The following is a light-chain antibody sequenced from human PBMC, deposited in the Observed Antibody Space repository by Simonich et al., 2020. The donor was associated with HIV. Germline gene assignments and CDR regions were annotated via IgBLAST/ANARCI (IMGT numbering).Light chain of an antibody. Sequence: DIVMTQSLDSLAVSLGERATINCKSSQSVLYSSNNKNYLAWYQQKPGQPPKLLIYWASTRESGVPDRFSGSGSGTDFTLTISSLQAEDVAVYYCQHYYSTPFTFGPGTKVAIK. CDR1: QSVLYSSNNKNY. CDR3: QHYYSTPFT. V-gene: IGKV4-1*01. J-gene: IGKJ3*01. CDR2: WAS.